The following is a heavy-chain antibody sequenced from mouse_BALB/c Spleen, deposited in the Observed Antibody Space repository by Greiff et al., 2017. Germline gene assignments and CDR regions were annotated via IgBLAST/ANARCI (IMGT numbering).Heavy chain of an antibody. J-gene: IGHJ4*01. Sequence: EVQLQQSGAELVKPGASVKLSCTASGFNIKDIYMHWVKQRPEQGLVWIGRIDPANGNTKYDPKFQGKATITADTSYNTAYLQLSSLTSEDTAVYYCARSNYEYYYAMDYWGQGNTVTGSS. CDR1: GFNIKDIY. CDR3: ARSNYEYYYAMDY. D-gene: IGHD2-5*01. CDR2: IDPANGNT. V-gene: IGHV14-3*02.